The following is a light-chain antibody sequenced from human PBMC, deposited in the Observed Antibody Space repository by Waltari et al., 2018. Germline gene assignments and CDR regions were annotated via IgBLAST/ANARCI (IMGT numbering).Light chain of an antibody. V-gene: IGLV1-40*01. J-gene: IGLJ3*02. CDR3: QSYDTSLSVV. Sequence: WYQQLPRAAPKLLIYGTSTRPLGVPDRFFGSKSGTSASLAITGLQAEDEADYYCQSYDTSLSVVFGGGTKLTVL. CDR2: GTS.